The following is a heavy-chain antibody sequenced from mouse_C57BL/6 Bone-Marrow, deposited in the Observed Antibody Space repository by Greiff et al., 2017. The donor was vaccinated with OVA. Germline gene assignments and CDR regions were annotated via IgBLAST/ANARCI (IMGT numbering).Heavy chain of an antibody. J-gene: IGHJ3*01. CDR1: GFTFSSYA. CDR3: ARDGGYCAWFAY. V-gene: IGHV5-4*03. Sequence: EVKLVESGGGLVKPGGSLKLSCAASGFTFSSYAMSWVRQTPEKRLEWVATISDGGSYTYYPDNVKGRFTISRDNAKNNLYLQMSHLKSEDTAMYYCARDGGYCAWFAYWGQGTLVTVSA. CDR2: ISDGGSYT. D-gene: IGHD2-3*01.